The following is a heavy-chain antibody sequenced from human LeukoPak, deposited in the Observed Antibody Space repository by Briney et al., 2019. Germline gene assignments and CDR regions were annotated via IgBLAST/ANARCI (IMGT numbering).Heavy chain of an antibody. CDR3: ARGPDAFDI. J-gene: IGHJ3*02. CDR1: GFTFSSYE. Sequence: PGGSLRLSCAVSGFTFSSYEMNWVRQAPGKGLEWVSYISSSASSVYYADSVKGRFTISRDNAKNSLYLQMNSLRAEDTAVYYCARGPDAFDIWGQGTMVTVSS. CDR2: ISSSASSV. V-gene: IGHV3-48*03.